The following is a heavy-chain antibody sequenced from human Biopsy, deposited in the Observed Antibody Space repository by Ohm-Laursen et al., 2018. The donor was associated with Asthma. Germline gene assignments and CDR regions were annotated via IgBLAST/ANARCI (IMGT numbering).Heavy chain of an antibody. J-gene: IGHJ4*02. Sequence: SETLSLTCTVSGASITSSAYYWGWIRQPPGKGLEWIGSMYYSETTYYSPSLKSRVTISVDTSKNQFSLILSSVTAADTAVYYCARHDHRWDTYADFWGQGTLVTVSS. CDR2: MYYSETT. V-gene: IGHV4-39*01. D-gene: IGHD2-2*01. CDR1: GASITSSAYY. CDR3: ARHDHRWDTYADF.